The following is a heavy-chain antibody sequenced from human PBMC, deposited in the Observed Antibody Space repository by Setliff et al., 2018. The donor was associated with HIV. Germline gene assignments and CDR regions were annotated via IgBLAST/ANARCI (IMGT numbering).Heavy chain of an antibody. Sequence: GGSLRLSCAASGFTFSSYAMHWVRQAPGKGLEWVAVISYDGSNKYYADSVTGRFIISRDNSKNTLFLQMNSLKVEDTAIYYCTKGVQRFRPYYFDSWGQGALVTVPQ. CDR2: ISYDGSNK. D-gene: IGHD3-10*01. CDR3: TKGVQRFRPYYFDS. CDR1: GFTFSSYA. J-gene: IGHJ4*02. V-gene: IGHV3-30*07.